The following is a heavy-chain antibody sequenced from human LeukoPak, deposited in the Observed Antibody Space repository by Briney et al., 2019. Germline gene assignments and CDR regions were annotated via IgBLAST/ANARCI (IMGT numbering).Heavy chain of an antibody. V-gene: IGHV3-30*02. CDR3: AKDPGYDILTGYFDY. D-gene: IGHD3-9*01. J-gene: IGHJ4*02. CDR2: IRYDGNNK. Sequence: GGSLRLSCAASGFTFSSYGMHWVRQAPGKGLEWVAFIRYDGNNKYSADSVKGRFTISRDNSKNTLYLQMNSLRAEDTAFYYCAKDPGYDILTGYFDYWGQGTLVAVSS. CDR1: GFTFSSYG.